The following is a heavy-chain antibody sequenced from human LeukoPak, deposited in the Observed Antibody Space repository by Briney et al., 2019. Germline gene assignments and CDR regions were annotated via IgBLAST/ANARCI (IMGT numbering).Heavy chain of an antibody. CDR3: ARDQSSVVALIPYFQY. D-gene: IGHD2-2*01. CDR1: GGSISGSSYY. J-gene: IGHJ4*02. Sequence: PSETLSLTCTVSGGSISGSSYYWGWIRQPPGKGLEWIGSIYYRGTTYYNPSLKSRVTISVDTSKNQFSLRLSSVTAADTAVYYCARDQSSVVALIPYFQYWGQGALVTVSS. V-gene: IGHV4-39*07. CDR2: IYYRGTT.